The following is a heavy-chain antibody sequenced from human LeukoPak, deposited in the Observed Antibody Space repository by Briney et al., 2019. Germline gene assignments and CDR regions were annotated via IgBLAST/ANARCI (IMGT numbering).Heavy chain of an antibody. CDR1: GYTFTIYG. CDR3: ARDRPRRDGYNYYYYYYGMDV. V-gene: IGHV1-18*01. Sequence: ASVKVSCKASGYTFTIYGISWVRQAPGQGLEWMGWISAYNGNTNYAQKLQGRVTMTTDTSTSTAYMELRSLRSDDTAVYYCARDRPRRDGYNYYYYYYGMDVWGQGTTVTVSS. D-gene: IGHD5-24*01. CDR2: ISAYNGNT. J-gene: IGHJ6*02.